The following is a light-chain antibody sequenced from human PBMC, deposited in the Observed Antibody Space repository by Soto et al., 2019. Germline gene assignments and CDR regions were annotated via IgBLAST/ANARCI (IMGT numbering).Light chain of an antibody. V-gene: IGKV3-20*01. CDR1: QSIRSNY. J-gene: IGKJ1*01. Sequence: EIVLTQSPGTLSLSPGERATLSCRASQSIRSNYLAWYQQKPGQAPRLLIYGASSRATGIPDRFSGSGSGTDFTLTISRLEPEDFAVYYCQQYGNSPTFGQGTKVEIK. CDR2: GAS. CDR3: QQYGNSPT.